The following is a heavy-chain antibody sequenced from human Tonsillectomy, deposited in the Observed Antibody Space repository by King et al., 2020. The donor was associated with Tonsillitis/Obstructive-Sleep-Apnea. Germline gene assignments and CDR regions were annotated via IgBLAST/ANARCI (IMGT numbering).Heavy chain of an antibody. CDR2: ISGSGGST. Sequence: EVQLVESGGGLVQPGGSLRLSCAASGFTFSSYTMSWVRQAPGKGLEWVSTISGSGGSTYYADSVKSRFTISRDNSKNTLYLQMNSLGADDTAVYYCATAKPNFDYWGQGTLVTVSS. D-gene: IGHD6-25*01. CDR1: GFTFSSYT. J-gene: IGHJ4*02. V-gene: IGHV3-23*04. CDR3: ATAKPNFDY.